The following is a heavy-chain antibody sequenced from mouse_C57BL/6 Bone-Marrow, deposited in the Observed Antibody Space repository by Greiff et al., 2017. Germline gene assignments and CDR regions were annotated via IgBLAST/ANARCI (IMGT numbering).Heavy chain of an antibody. CDR3: ARDRNWSWFAY. CDR2: ISDGGSYT. Sequence: EVQLVESGGGLVKPGGSLKLSCAASGFTFSSYAMSWVRQTPEKRLEWVATISDGGSYTYYPDNVKGRFTISRDNAKNNLYLQMSHLKSEDTAMYYSARDRNWSWFAYWGQGTLVTVSA. J-gene: IGHJ3*01. CDR1: GFTFSSYA. V-gene: IGHV5-4*01. D-gene: IGHD4-1*01.